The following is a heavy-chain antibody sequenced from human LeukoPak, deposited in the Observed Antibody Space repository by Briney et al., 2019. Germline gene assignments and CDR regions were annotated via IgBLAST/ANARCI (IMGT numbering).Heavy chain of an antibody. CDR2: IRSKAYGGTT. D-gene: IGHD6-6*01. V-gene: IGHV3-49*04. CDR1: GFTFGDYA. Sequence: GGSLRLSCTASGFTFGDYAMSWVRQAPGKGLEWVGFIRSKAYGGTTEHAASVKGRFTISRDNAKNSLYLQMNSLRAEDTAVYYCARRGQLVRVLYYYYYMDVWGKGTTVTVSS. CDR3: ARRGQLVRVLYYYYYMDV. J-gene: IGHJ6*03.